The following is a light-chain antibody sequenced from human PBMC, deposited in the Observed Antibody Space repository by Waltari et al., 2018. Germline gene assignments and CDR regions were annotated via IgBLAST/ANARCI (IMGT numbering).Light chain of an antibody. CDR1: SSDIGFHTH. J-gene: IGLJ2*01. V-gene: IGLV2-14*03. CDR3: SAYTSSATLA. Sequence: QSALTQPASLSGAPGQSITISCTGTSSDIGFHTHASWYQQHPGQAPRLLMYDVNSRPSGVSNRFSGSKSGNTASLTISGLQADDEAHYYCSAYTSSATLAFGGGTGLTVL. CDR2: DVN.